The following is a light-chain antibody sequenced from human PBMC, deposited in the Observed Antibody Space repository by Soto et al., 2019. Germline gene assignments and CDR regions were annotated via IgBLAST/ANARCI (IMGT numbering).Light chain of an antibody. J-gene: IGLJ1*01. CDR3: QTWGTGPFV. V-gene: IGLV4-69*01. Sequence: QPVLTQSPSASASLGASVKLTCTLSSGHSSYAIAWHQQQPEKGPRYLMKLNNDGSHSKGDGIPDRFSGSSSGAERYLPISSLQSEDEADYYCQTWGTGPFVFGTGTKVTVL. CDR1: SGHSSYA. CDR2: LNNDGSH.